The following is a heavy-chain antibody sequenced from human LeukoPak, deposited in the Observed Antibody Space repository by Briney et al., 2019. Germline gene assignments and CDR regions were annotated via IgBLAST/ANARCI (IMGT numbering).Heavy chain of an antibody. CDR3: ARHPYGDYAHPFFDY. CDR2: IYYSGST. J-gene: IGHJ4*02. CDR1: GGSISSSSYY. Sequence: SETLSLTCAVSGGSISSSSYYWGWIRQPPGKGLEWIGSIYYSGSTYYNPSLKSRVTISVDTSKNQFSLKLSSVTAADTAVYYCARHPYGDYAHPFFDYWGQGTLVTVSS. V-gene: IGHV4-39*01. D-gene: IGHD4-17*01.